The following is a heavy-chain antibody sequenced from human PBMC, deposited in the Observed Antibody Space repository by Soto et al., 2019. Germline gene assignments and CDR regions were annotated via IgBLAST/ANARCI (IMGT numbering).Heavy chain of an antibody. Sequence: EVQLLESGGGLVQPGGSLRLSCAASGFTFSSYAMSWVRQAPGKGLEWVSAISGSGGSTYYADSVKGRFTISRDNSKNSLYLQMNSLRAEDTAVYYCAREYSSSWYDYYYYYGMDVWGQGTTVTVSS. V-gene: IGHV3-23*01. J-gene: IGHJ6*02. CDR3: AREYSSSWYDYYYYYGMDV. CDR1: GFTFSSYA. CDR2: ISGSGGST. D-gene: IGHD6-13*01.